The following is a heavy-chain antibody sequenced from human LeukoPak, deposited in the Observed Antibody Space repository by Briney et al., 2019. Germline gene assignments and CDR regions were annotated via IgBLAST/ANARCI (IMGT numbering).Heavy chain of an antibody. CDR1: GFTFSSYA. CDR3: AKAGQWLAGSRLD. J-gene: IGHJ4*02. V-gene: IGHV3-23*01. D-gene: IGHD6-19*01. CDR2: ISGGGGST. Sequence: GGSLRLSCAASGFTFSSYAMSWVRQAPGKGLEWVSGISGGGGSTYYADSVKGRFTISRDNSKNTQDLQMNSLRAEDTAVYYCAKAGQWLAGSRLDWGQGTLVTVSS.